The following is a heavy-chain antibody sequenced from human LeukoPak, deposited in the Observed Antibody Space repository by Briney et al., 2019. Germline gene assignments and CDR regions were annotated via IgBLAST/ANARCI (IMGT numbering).Heavy chain of an antibody. CDR1: GFTFSSYS. D-gene: IGHD1-26*01. CDR3: ARVPMVGATRGAFDI. CDR2: ISSSSSYI. J-gene: IGHJ3*02. Sequence: PGGSLRLSCAASGFTFSSYSMNWVRQAPGKGLEWVSSISSSSSYIYYADSVKGRFTISRDNAKNSLYLQMNSLRAEDTAVYYCARVPMVGATRGAFDIWGQGTMVTVS. V-gene: IGHV3-21*01.